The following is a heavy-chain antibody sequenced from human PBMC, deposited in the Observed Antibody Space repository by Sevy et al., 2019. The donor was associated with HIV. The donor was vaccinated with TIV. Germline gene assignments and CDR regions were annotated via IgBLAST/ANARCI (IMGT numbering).Heavy chain of an antibody. CDR1: GFTFSRSG. CDR3: AKMGSTTVTTSDAFDL. Sequence: PGGSLRLSCAATGFTFSRSGMHWVRQAPGKGLEWVSFTRYDGTTKNYADSVKGRFTISRDNSKNTLYLQMNSLRADDTAVYYCAKMGSTTVTTSDAFDLWGQGTMVTVSS. CDR2: TRYDGTTK. D-gene: IGHD4-17*01. V-gene: IGHV3-30*02. J-gene: IGHJ3*01.